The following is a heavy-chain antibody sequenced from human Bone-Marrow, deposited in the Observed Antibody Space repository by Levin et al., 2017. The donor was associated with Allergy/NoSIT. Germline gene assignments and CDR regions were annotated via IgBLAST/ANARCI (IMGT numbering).Heavy chain of an antibody. CDR1: GYTFTDYF. V-gene: IGHV1-2*02. Sequence: NPGESLKISCKASGYTFTDYFIHWVRLAPGQGLEWMGWINPNSGDTDSAQNFQDRVTMTRDTSISTAYMELSSLTSNDTALYYCARISSAAFDIWGQGTVVTVSS. CDR3: ARISSAAFDI. J-gene: IGHJ3*02. D-gene: IGHD6-19*01. CDR2: INPNSGDT.